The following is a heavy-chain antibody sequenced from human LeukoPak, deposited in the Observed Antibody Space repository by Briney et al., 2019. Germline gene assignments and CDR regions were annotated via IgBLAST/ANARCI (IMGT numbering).Heavy chain of an antibody. V-gene: IGHV4-34*01. CDR1: GGSFSGYY. CDR3: AKGYCRGNSCYDDRGAFDY. Sequence: SETLSLTCAVYGGSFSGYYWGWIRQPPGKGLQWIGSIYHSGSTYYNPSLKSRVTISVDTSKNQFSLKLSSVTAADTAVYYCAKGYCRGNSCYDDRGAFDYWGQGTLVTVSS. CDR2: IYHSGST. J-gene: IGHJ4*02. D-gene: IGHD2-2*01.